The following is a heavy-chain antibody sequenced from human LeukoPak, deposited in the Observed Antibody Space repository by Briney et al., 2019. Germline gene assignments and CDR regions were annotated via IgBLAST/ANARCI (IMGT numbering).Heavy chain of an antibody. V-gene: IGHV3-15*01. CDR2: IKSKTDGGTT. Sequence: GGPLRLPCVPSGFTFRNAWMIWVRQAPGKGLECVGRIKSKTDGGTTDYPAPGKGRFTISRDDSQTTLYLQMNSLKTEDTAVYYCTTGPWVVVPAAIRSDAFDIWGQGTMVTVSS. CDR3: TTGPWVVVPAAIRSDAFDI. D-gene: IGHD2-2*02. CDR1: GFTFRNAW. J-gene: IGHJ3*02.